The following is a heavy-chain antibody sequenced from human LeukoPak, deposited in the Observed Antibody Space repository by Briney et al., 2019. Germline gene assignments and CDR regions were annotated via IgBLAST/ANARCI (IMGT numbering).Heavy chain of an antibody. CDR1: GGSFYRGAYY. D-gene: IGHD3-10*01. Sequence: PSETLSLTCTVSGGSFYRGAYYWNWIRQPAGKGLEWIGRIYTSGSTNYNPSLKGRVTISVDTSKNQFSLKLSSVTAADTAVYYCAREGLNMVRGVIPKEAWGWFDPWGQGTLVTVSS. J-gene: IGHJ5*02. V-gene: IGHV4-61*02. CDR3: AREGLNMVRGVIPKEAWGWFDP. CDR2: IYTSGST.